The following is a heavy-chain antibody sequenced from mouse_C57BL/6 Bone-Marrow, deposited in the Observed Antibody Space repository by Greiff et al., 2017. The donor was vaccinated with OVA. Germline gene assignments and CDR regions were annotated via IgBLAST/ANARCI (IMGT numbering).Heavy chain of an antibody. Sequence: VQLQQSGPVLVKPGASVKMSCKASGYTFTDYYMNWVKQSHGKSLEWIGVINPYNGGTSYNQKFKGKATLTVDKSSSTAYMELNSLTSEDSAVYYCASLPPYYSDWYFDVWGTGTTVTVSS. D-gene: IGHD1-1*01. V-gene: IGHV1-19*01. CDR3: ASLPPYYSDWYFDV. J-gene: IGHJ1*03. CDR1: GYTFTDYY. CDR2: INPYNGGT.